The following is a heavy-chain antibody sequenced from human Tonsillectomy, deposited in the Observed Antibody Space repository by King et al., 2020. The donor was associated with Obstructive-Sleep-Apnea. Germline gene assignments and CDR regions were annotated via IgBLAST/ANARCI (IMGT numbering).Heavy chain of an antibody. CDR1: GYMFSNYG. J-gene: IGHJ4*02. CDR2: INTNTGNP. Sequence: QLVQSGSEFKKPGASVKVSCKASGYMFSNYGMNWVRQAPGQGLEWMGWINTNTGNPTYAQGFTGRFVFSMDTSVSTAYLQINSLKAEDTAVYYCFRDILTDDSLGWGQGTLVTVSS. V-gene: IGHV7-4-1*02. D-gene: IGHD3-9*01. CDR3: FRDILTDDSLG.